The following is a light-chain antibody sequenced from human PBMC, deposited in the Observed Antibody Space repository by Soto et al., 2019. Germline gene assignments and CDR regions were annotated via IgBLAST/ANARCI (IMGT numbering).Light chain of an antibody. CDR2: GNT. J-gene: IGLJ3*02. CDR1: SSNIGAGYE. CDR3: AAWDDSLNGLV. V-gene: IGLV1-40*01. Sequence: QSVLTQPPSVSGAPGQRVTISCTGSSSNIGAGYEIHWYQQLPGTAPKLLIYGNTNRPSGVPDRFSGSKSGTSASLAITGLQAEDEADYYCAAWDDSLNGLVFGGGTKLTVL.